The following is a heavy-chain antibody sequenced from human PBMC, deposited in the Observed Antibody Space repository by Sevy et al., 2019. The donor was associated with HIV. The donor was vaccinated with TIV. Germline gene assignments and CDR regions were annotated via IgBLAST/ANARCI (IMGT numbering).Heavy chain of an antibody. CDR1: GFTFSKYW. J-gene: IGHJ5*02. CDR3: ATVIDYGELGNWFDP. Sequence: GGSLRLSCAASGFTFSKYWMSWVRLAPGKGLEWVANIKPDGSDKYYVGSLKGRFTIYRDNAKNSLYLEMNNLRAEDTAVYYCATVIDYGELGNWFDPWGQGTLVTVSS. CDR2: IKPDGSDK. D-gene: IGHD4-17*01. V-gene: IGHV3-7*01.